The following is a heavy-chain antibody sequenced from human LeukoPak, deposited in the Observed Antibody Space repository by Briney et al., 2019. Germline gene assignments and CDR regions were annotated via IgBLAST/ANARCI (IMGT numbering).Heavy chain of an antibody. Sequence: SETLSLTCTVSGGSISSYYWSWIRQPAGKGLEWIGRIYTSGSTNYNPHIKRRVDMSVPPSKTQFSLKLSSVTAADTAVYYCARGLNHHYESSGYYLYTFDCWGQGALVTVSS. D-gene: IGHD3-22*01. CDR3: ARGLNHHYESSGYYLYTFDC. V-gene: IGHV4-4*07. CDR1: GGSISSYY. CDR2: IYTSGST. J-gene: IGHJ4*02.